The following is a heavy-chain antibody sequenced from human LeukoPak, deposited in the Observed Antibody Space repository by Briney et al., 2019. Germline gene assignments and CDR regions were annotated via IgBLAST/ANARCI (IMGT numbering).Heavy chain of an antibody. CDR1: GFTFSSYA. CDR2: VSTSGGTT. J-gene: IGHJ6*03. D-gene: IGHD1-26*01. CDR3: GRSSRRVGASTPYYYYFYMDV. V-gene: IGHV3-23*01. Sequence: GGSLRLSCVASGFTFSSYALSWVRQAPGKGLEWVSSVSTSGGTTYSADSVKGRFTISRDNSKNTLYLQMNSLRAEDTAVFYCGRSSRRVGASTPYYYYFYMDVWGKGTTVTVSS.